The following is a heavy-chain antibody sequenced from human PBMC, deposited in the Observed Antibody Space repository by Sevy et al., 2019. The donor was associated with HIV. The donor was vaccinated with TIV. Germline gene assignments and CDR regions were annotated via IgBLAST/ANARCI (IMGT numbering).Heavy chain of an antibody. V-gene: IGHV3-33*01. CDR2: IGYDGNNK. CDR1: GFTPSTYG. J-gene: IGHJ4*02. D-gene: IGHD2-8*01. Sequence: GGSLRLSCAGSGFTPSTYGMHWVRQAPGKGLEWVEVIGYDGNNKYYADSVKGRFTISRDNSKNTLFLQMDSLRAEDTAVYYCARDPRMYGDYLLAYFDYWGQGALVTVSS. CDR3: ARDPRMYGDYLLAYFDY.